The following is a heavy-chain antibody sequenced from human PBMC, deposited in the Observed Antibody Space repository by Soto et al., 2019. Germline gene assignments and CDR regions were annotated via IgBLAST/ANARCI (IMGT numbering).Heavy chain of an antibody. Sequence: PSQTLSLTRTVSVGSIISGDYYWRWIRQPPGKGLAWIGYIYYSGSTYYNPSLKSRVTISLDTSKNQFSLKLTSVTAADTAVYYCAREPYNYDSSGYYDHWGQGTLVTVSS. V-gene: IGHV4-30-4*01. CDR3: AREPYNYDSSGYYDH. D-gene: IGHD3-22*01. J-gene: IGHJ5*02. CDR1: VGSIISGDYY. CDR2: IYYSGST.